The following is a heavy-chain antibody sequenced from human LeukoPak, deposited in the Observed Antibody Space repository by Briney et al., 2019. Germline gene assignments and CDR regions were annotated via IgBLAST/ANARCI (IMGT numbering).Heavy chain of an antibody. Sequence: PGGSLRLSCAASGFTFSSYGMHWVRQAPGKGLEWVAVIWYDGSNKYYADSVKGRFTISRDNSKNTLYLQMNSLRAEDTAVYYCARAGTTYYYDSSGFPFDYWGQGTLVTVSS. D-gene: IGHD3-22*01. V-gene: IGHV3-33*08. CDR3: ARAGTTYYYDSSGFPFDY. J-gene: IGHJ4*02. CDR2: IWYDGSNK. CDR1: GFTFSSYG.